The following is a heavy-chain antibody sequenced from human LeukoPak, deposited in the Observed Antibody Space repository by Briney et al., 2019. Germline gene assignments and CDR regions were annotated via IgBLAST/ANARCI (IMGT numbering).Heavy chain of an antibody. CDR1: GFTFSDYY. J-gene: IGHJ4*02. V-gene: IGHV3-11*04. CDR2: ISSSGSTI. D-gene: IGHD6-13*01. CDR3: ATGPGYSSSWYFDY. Sequence: GGSLRLSCAASGFTFSDYYMSWIRQAPGKGLELVSYISSSGSTIYYADSVKGRFTISRDNAKNSLYLQMNSLRAEDTAVYYCATGPGYSSSWYFDYWGQGTQVTVSS.